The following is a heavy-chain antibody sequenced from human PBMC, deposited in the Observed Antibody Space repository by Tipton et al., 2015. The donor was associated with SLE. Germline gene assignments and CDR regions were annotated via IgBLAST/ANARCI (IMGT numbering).Heavy chain of an antibody. J-gene: IGHJ4*02. V-gene: IGHV3-30-3*01. CDR1: GFTFSSYA. Sequence: SLRLSCAASGFTFSSYAMHWVRQAPGKGLEWVAVISYDGSNKYYADSVKGRFTISRDNSKNTLYLQMNSLRAEDTAVYYCAKGPGDQVDYWGQGTLVTVSS. CDR3: AKGPGDQVDY. CDR2: ISYDGSNK. D-gene: IGHD7-27*01.